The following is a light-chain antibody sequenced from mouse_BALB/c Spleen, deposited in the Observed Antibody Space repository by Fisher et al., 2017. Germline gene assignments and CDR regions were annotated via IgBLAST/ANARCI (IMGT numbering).Light chain of an antibody. CDR3: QQRSSYPLT. Sequence: IVITQSTAIMSASPGEKVTMTCSASSSVSYMHWYQQKSGTSPKRWIYDTSNLASGVPVRFSGSGSGTSYSLTISRMEAEDAATYYCQQRSSYPLTFGAGTKLELK. V-gene: IGKV4-59*01. J-gene: IGKJ5*01. CDR2: DTS. CDR1: SSVSY.